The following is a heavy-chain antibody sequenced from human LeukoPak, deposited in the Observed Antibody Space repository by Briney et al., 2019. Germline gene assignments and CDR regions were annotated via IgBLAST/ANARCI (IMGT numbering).Heavy chain of an antibody. Sequence: PSETLSLTCTVSGATISGHYWSWLRQPLGKGLGWIAYVHYREGTKYNPSLRSRVTISADTSNNQFSLNVTSVTAADTAVYYCARVVVVVIGYYYYYYMDVWGKGTTVTVSS. CDR3: ARVVVVVIGYYYYYYMDV. CDR2: VHYREGT. J-gene: IGHJ6*03. D-gene: IGHD2-15*01. V-gene: IGHV4-59*11. CDR1: GATISGHY.